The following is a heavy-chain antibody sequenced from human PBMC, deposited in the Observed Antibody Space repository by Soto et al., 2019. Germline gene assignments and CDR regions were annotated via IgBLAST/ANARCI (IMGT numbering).Heavy chain of an antibody. Sequence: QVQLLESGPGVVKPSETLSLTCTVSGGSMSRGGDYWHWFRQPPGKGLEWIGNIHYGETAKYNPSLKSRLTVSADTSKNQFSLKLNSVTAADTAVYYCARGKRGPWYFDRWGRGTLVAVSS. CDR2: IHYGETA. V-gene: IGHV4-31*03. J-gene: IGHJ2*01. CDR3: ARGKRGPWYFDR. CDR1: GGSMSRGGDY.